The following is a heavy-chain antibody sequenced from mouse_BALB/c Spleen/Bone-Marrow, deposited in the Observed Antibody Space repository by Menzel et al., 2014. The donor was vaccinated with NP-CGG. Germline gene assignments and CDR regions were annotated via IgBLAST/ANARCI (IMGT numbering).Heavy chain of an antibody. Sequence: DVMLVESGGGLVQPGVSLRLSCATSGFTFTDYYMNWVRQPPGKALEWLGFIRNKANGYTTEYSASVKGRFTISRDNSQSILYLQMNTLRAEDSATYYCARDKGGILFDYWGQGTTLTVSS. V-gene: IGHV7-3*02. CDR3: ARDKGGILFDY. J-gene: IGHJ2*01. CDR2: IRNKANGYTT. D-gene: IGHD1-1*02. CDR1: GFTFTDYY.